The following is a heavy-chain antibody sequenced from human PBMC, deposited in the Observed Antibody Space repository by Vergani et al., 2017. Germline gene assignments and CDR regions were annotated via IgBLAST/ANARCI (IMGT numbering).Heavy chain of an antibody. V-gene: IGHV4-59*01. J-gene: IGHJ6*03. CDR1: GGSISSYY. Sequence: QVQLQESGPGLVKPSETLSLTCTVSGGSISSYYWSWIRQPPGKGLEWIGYIYYSGSTNYNPSLKSRVTISVDTSKNQFSLKLSSVTAADTAVYYCARVRAAADYYYYYYYRDVWGKGTTVTVSS. D-gene: IGHD6-13*01. CDR3: ARVRAAADYYYYYYYRDV. CDR2: IYYSGST.